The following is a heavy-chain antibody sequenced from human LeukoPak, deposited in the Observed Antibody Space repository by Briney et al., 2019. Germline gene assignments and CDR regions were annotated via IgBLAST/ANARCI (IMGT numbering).Heavy chain of an antibody. V-gene: IGHV6-1*01. D-gene: IGHD1-26*01. CDR2: TYYRSKWYN. J-gene: IGHJ4*02. CDR3: ARVTASYPPDY. Sequence: SQTLSLTCALSGDSPSSKSATWDWPRQSPSRGLEWLGRTYYRSKWYNDYAVSVKSRITINPDTSKNQFSLQLNSVTPEDTAVYYCARVTASYPPDYWGQGTLVTVSS. CDR1: GDSPSSKSAT.